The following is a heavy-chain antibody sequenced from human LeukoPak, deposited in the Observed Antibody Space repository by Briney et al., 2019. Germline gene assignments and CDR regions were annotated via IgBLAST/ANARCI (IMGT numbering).Heavy chain of an antibody. D-gene: IGHD3-22*01. Sequence: SETLSLTCTVSGGSISSGDYYWSWIRQPPGKGLEWIAYMYYSGSTYYNPSLKSRVTMSADTSKNQISLKLSSVTAADTAVYYCARPYYYDSRIDPWGQGILVTVSS. CDR1: GGSISSGDYY. V-gene: IGHV4-30-4*01. CDR2: MYYSGST. CDR3: ARPYYYDSRIDP. J-gene: IGHJ5*02.